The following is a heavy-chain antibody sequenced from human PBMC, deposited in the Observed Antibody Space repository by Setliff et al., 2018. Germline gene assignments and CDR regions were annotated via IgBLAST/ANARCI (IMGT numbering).Heavy chain of an antibody. CDR1: GFTFNRFA. CDR3: ARDRGGASTRDH. D-gene: IGHD1-26*01. V-gene: IGHV3-23*01. Sequence: QPGGSLRLSCAASGFTFNRFAMSWVRQTPGKGLEWVSAINHSGGSTYYVDSVKGRFTVSRDNPKNSLYLQMSSLRAEDTAIYYCARDRGGASTRDHWGQGTLVTVSS. J-gene: IGHJ4*02. CDR2: INHSGGST.